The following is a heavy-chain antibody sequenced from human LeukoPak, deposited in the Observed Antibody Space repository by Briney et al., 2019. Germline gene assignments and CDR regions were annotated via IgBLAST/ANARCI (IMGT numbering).Heavy chain of an antibody. Sequence: GGSLRLSCAASGFTFSSYWMSWVRQAPGKGLEWVANIEPDGSEKYYVDSVKGRFTISRDNAKNSLYLQMNGPRAGDTAVYFCARGGRFRTFDYWGQGTLVTVSS. CDR2: IEPDGSEK. J-gene: IGHJ4*02. D-gene: IGHD2-15*01. V-gene: IGHV3-7*04. CDR3: ARGGRFRTFDY. CDR1: GFTFSSYW.